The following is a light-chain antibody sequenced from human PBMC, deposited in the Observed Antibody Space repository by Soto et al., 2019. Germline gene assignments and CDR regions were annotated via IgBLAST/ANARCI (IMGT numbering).Light chain of an antibody. CDR3: QSYDSGLSVYV. CDR2: GNS. CDR1: SSNIGAGYD. V-gene: IGLV1-40*01. J-gene: IGLJ1*01. Sequence: QSVLTQPPSVCGAPGQRVTISCTGSSSNIGAGYDVHWYQQLPGTAPKLLIYGNSNRPSGVPDRFSGSKSGTSASLAIHALQAEDEADHSCQSYDSGLSVYVLRTVTKVTVL.